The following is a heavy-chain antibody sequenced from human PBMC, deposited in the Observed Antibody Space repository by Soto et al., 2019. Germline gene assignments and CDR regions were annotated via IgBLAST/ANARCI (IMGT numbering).Heavy chain of an antibody. Sequence: QITLKESGPTLVKPTQTLTLTCTFSGFSLSTSGVGVGWIRQPPGKALEWLALIYWDDDKRYSPSLKCRLTITKDAAKNQVVLTATNMDPVDTATYYCAPSFGSVGFDLETHNWCDPWGQGTLVTVSS. D-gene: IGHD3-9*01. V-gene: IGHV2-5*02. J-gene: IGHJ5*02. CDR2: IYWDDDK. CDR1: GFSLSTSGVG. CDR3: APSFGSVGFDLETHNWCDP.